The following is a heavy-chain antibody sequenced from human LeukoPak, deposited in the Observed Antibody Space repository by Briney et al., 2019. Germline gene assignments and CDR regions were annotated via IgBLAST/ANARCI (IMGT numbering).Heavy chain of an antibody. Sequence: GGSLRLSCAASGFTFSSYAMSWVRQAPGKGLEWVAFIRYDGSNKYYADSVKGRFTISRDNSKNTLYLQMNSLRAEDTAVYYCAKDAPLCSSTSCYTYYFDYWGQGTLVTVSS. J-gene: IGHJ4*02. CDR1: GFTFSSYA. V-gene: IGHV3-30*02. D-gene: IGHD2-2*02. CDR3: AKDAPLCSSTSCYTYYFDY. CDR2: IRYDGSNK.